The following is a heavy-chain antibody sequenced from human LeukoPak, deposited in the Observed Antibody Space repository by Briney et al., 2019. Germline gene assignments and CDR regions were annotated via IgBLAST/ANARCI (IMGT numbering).Heavy chain of an antibody. CDR3: AKDGGLNNRYYYDMSGY. J-gene: IGHJ4*02. D-gene: IGHD3-22*01. CDR1: GFTFSSYG. V-gene: IGHV3-30*02. Sequence: QPGGSLRLSCAASGFTFSSYGMHWVRQAPGKGLEWVAFIRYDGSNKYYADSVKGRFTISRDNSKNTLYLQMNSLRAENTAVYYCAKDGGLNNRYYYDMSGYWGQGTLVTVSS. CDR2: IRYDGSNK.